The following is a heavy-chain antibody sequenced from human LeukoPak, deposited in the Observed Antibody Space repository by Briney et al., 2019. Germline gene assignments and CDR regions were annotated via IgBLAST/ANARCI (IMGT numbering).Heavy chain of an antibody. J-gene: IGHJ6*02. V-gene: IGHV3-23*01. Sequence: GGSLRLSCAVSGITLSNYGMSWVRQAPGKGLEWVAGMSDSGGGTNYADSVKGRFTISRDNPKNTLYLLMISLRAEDTAVYYCAIRKQQVVPPRAYPYYYGMDVWGQGTTVTVSS. D-gene: IGHD6-13*01. CDR1: GITLSNYG. CDR2: MSDSGGGT. CDR3: AIRKQQVVPPRAYPYYYGMDV.